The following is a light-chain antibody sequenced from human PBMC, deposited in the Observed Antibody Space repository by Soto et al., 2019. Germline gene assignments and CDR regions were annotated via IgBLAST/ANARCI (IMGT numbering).Light chain of an antibody. Sequence: EIVMTQSPATLSVSPVERATLSCMASQSVSTYLAWYQQKPGQAPRLLIFDAYNRATGIPARFSGSGSGTDFTLTITSLEPEDFAVYYCQQRSSWPPITFGQGTRLEIK. CDR2: DAY. J-gene: IGKJ5*01. CDR3: QQRSSWPPIT. CDR1: QSVSTY. V-gene: IGKV3-11*01.